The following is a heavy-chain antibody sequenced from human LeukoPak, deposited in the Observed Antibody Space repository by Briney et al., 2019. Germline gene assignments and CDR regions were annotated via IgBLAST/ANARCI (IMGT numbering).Heavy chain of an antibody. Sequence: GASVKVSCKASGGTFSSYAISWVRQAPGQGLEWMGGIIPIFGTANYAQKFQGRVTITADESTSTAYMELSSLRSEDTAVYYCARVDDYSNYEFDYWGQGTLVTVSS. CDR3: ARVDDYSNYEFDY. V-gene: IGHV1-69*13. D-gene: IGHD4-11*01. CDR1: GGTFSSYA. CDR2: IIPIFGTA. J-gene: IGHJ4*02.